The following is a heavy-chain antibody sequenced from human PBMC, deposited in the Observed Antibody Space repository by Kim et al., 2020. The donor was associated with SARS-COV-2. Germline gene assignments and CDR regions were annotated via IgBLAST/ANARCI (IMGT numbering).Heavy chain of an antibody. J-gene: IGHJ6*02. D-gene: IGHD5-18*01. CDR3: ARPATTPGVHTPPYYYGMDV. V-gene: IGHV5-10-1*01. CDR2: IDPSDSYT. CDR1: GYSFTSYW. Sequence: GESLKISCKGSGYSFTSYWISWVRQMPGKGLEWMGRIDPSDSYTNYSPSFQGHVTISADKSISTAYLQWSSLKASDTAMYYCARPATTPGVHTPPYYYGMDVWGQGTTVTVSS.